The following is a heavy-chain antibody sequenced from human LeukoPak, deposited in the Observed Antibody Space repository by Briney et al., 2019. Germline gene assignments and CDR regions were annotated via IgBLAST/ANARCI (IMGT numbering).Heavy chain of an antibody. CDR1: GFTFSKYW. CDR2: INTDGTVT. V-gene: IGHV3-74*01. CDR3: ATKQWLAPPPDS. Sequence: PGGSLRLSCAASGFTFSKYWMLWVRQAPGKGLESVSRINTDGTVTTYADSVKGRFTFSRDNADNTMFLQMNSVRDEDTAVYYCATKQWLAPPPDSWGQGTPVTVSS. D-gene: IGHD6-19*01. J-gene: IGHJ4*02.